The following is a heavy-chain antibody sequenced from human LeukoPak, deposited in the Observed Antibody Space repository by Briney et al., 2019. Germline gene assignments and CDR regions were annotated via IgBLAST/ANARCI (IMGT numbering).Heavy chain of an antibody. CDR2: IYPGDSDT. CDR3: ARLMIPRGGLTGFDY. J-gene: IGHJ4*02. V-gene: IGHV5-51*01. CDR1: GYSFTSYW. D-gene: IGHD3-16*01. Sequence: GESLKISCKGSGYSFTSYWIGWVRQMPGKGLEWMGNIYPGDSDTRYSPSFQGQVTISADKSINTAYLQWSSLKASDTAMYYYARLMIPRGGLTGFDYWGQGTLVTVSS.